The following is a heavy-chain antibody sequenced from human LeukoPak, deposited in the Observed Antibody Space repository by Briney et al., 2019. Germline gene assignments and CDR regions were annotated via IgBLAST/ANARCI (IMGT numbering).Heavy chain of an antibody. V-gene: IGHV4-61*05. D-gene: IGHD3-22*01. Sequence: PSETLSLTCTVSGGSISSSSYYWSWIRQPPGKGLEWIGYIYYSGSTNYNPSLKSRVTISVDTSKNQFSLKLSSVTAADTAVYYCARQENYSSGYFLFDYWGQGTLVTVSS. CDR2: IYYSGST. CDR3: ARQENYSSGYFLFDY. J-gene: IGHJ4*02. CDR1: GGSISSSSYY.